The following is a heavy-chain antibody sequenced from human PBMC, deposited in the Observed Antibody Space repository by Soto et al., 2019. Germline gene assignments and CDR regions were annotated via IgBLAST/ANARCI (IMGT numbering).Heavy chain of an antibody. J-gene: IGHJ3*02. CDR3: AKGSGGYYGSGSYYHLGAFDI. Sequence: QVQLVESGGGVVQPGRSLRLSCAASGFTFSSYGMHWVRQAPGKGLEWVAVISYDGSNKYYADSVKGRFNISRDNSKNTLYLQMNSLRAEDTTVYYCAKGSGGYYGSGSYYHLGAFDIWGQGTMVTVSS. CDR2: ISYDGSNK. V-gene: IGHV3-30*18. CDR1: GFTFSSYG. D-gene: IGHD3-10*01.